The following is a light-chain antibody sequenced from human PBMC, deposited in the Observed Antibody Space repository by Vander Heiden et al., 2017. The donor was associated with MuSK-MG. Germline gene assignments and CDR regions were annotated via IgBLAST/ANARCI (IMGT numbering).Light chain of an antibody. V-gene: IGKV3-11*01. CDR2: KTS. CDR3: QPHRT. J-gene: IGKJ1*01. Sequence: IVLTQSPATLSLSPGEGATLSCRASQSVSNNFAWDQQKPGQAPRLLIYKTSYRATGIKDRLSGCGSGTDFTLTISSIEAEDFEQYDGQPHRTFGQGTKVEIK. CDR1: QSVSNN.